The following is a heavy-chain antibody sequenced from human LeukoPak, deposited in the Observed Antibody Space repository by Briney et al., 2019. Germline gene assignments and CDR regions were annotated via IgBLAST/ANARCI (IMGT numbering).Heavy chain of an antibody. J-gene: IGHJ4*02. CDR1: GGSISSGSYY. Sequence: SETLSLTCTVSGGSISSGSYYWSWIRQPAGKGLEWIGRIYTSGSTNYNPSLKSRVAISVDTSKNQFSLKLSSVTAADTAVYYCARVQESQIDYYFDYWGQGTLVTVSS. D-gene: IGHD3-9*01. CDR3: ARVQESQIDYYFDY. V-gene: IGHV4-61*02. CDR2: IYTSGST.